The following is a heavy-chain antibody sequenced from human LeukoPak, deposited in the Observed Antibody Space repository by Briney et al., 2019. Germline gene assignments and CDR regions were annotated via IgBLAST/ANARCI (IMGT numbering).Heavy chain of an antibody. CDR1: GGSISSGSYY. Sequence: PSETLSLTCTVSGGSISSGSYYWSWIRQPAGKGLEWIGRIYTSGSTNYNPSLKSRVTISVDTSKNQFSLKLSSVTAADTAVYYCARLTGTRIVVVPAAKSFGPDYWGQGTLVTVSS. CDR2: IYTSGST. CDR3: ARLTGTRIVVVPAAKSFGPDY. V-gene: IGHV4-61*02. J-gene: IGHJ4*02. D-gene: IGHD2-2*01.